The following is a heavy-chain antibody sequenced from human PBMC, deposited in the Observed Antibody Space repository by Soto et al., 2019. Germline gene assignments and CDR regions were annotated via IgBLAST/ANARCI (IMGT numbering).Heavy chain of an antibody. D-gene: IGHD5-18*01. CDR3: AKDGGYSYGYSPRYYYGMDV. J-gene: IGHJ6*02. V-gene: IGHV3-23*01. CDR2: FSGSGGST. Sequence: LRLSCAASGFTFSSYAMSWVRQAPGKGLEWVSSFSGSGGSTYYADSVKGRFTISRDNSKNTLFLQMNSLRAEDTAVYYCAKDGGYSYGYSPRYYYGMDVWGQGTTVTVS. CDR1: GFTFSSYA.